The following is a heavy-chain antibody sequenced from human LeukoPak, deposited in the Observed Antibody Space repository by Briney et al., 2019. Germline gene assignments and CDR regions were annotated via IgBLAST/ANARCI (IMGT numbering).Heavy chain of an antibody. CDR1: GYTFTSYY. J-gene: IGHJ5*02. V-gene: IGHV1-2*02. D-gene: IGHD4-11*01. Sequence: VASVKVSCKASGYTFTSYYMHWVRQAPGQGLEWMGIINPSGGSTNYAQKFQGRVTMTRDTSISTAYMELSRLRSDDTAVYYCARPHTVLYNWFDPWGQGTLVTVSS. CDR3: ARPHTVLYNWFDP. CDR2: INPSGGST.